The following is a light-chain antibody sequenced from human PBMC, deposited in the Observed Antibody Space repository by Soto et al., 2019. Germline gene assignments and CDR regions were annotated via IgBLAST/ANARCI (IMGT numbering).Light chain of an antibody. CDR2: GSS. V-gene: IGKV3-20*01. Sequence: EIVLTQSPGTLSLSPGERATLSCRASQSVSGSYLAWYQQKPGQSPRLLIYGSSDRATGIPDRFSGSGSGTDFTLTISRVEPEDFAVYYCQQYGSSPPYTFGQWTKLEIK. J-gene: IGKJ2*01. CDR3: QQYGSSPPYT. CDR1: QSVSGSY.